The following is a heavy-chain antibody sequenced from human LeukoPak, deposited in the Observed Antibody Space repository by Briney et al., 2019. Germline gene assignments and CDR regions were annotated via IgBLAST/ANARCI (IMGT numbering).Heavy chain of an antibody. V-gene: IGHV1-18*01. CDR3: ARGRNSGFYYYYYMDV. Sequence: GASVKASCKASGYTFTSYGISWVRQAPGQGLEWMGWISAYNGNTNYAQKLQGRVTMTTDTSTSTAYMELRSLRSDDTAVYYCARGRNSGFYYYYYMDVWGKGTTVTVSS. D-gene: IGHD5-12*01. J-gene: IGHJ6*03. CDR2: ISAYNGNT. CDR1: GYTFTSYG.